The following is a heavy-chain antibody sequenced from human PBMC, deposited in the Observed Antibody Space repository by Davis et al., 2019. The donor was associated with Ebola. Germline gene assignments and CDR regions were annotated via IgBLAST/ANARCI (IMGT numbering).Heavy chain of an antibody. V-gene: IGHV4-59*08. CDR1: GFTFDDYA. Sequence: ESLKISCVVSGFTFDDYAMHWIRQPPGKGLEWIGHIFYTGSAKYNPSLQSRVTMSVDTSKNQISLNLKSVSAADTAVYYCARHDRIFGVNWFDPWGQGTLVTVSS. CDR2: IFYTGSA. CDR3: ARHDRIFGVNWFDP. J-gene: IGHJ5*02. D-gene: IGHD3-3*01.